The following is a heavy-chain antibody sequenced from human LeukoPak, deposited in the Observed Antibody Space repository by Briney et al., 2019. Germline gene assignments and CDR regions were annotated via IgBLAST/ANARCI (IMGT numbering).Heavy chain of an antibody. J-gene: IGHJ1*01. CDR3: ARAPSEIGGYYPEYFRH. CDR2: IKSDGRT. Sequence: GGSLRLSCAAAGFTFSNYWMHWVRQAPGKGLVWVSRIKSDGRTNYADSVKGRFTISRDNAKNTVSLQMNSLRAEDTGVYYCARAPSEIGGYYPEYFRHWGQGTLVTVSS. V-gene: IGHV3-74*01. CDR1: GFTFSNYW. D-gene: IGHD3-22*01.